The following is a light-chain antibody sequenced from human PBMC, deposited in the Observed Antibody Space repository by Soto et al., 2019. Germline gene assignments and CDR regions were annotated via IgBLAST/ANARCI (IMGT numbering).Light chain of an antibody. CDR1: GSDVGGYNY. CDR2: EVS. J-gene: IGLJ1*01. Sequence: QSALTQPPSASGSPGQSVTISCTGTGSDVGGYNYVSWYQQHPGKAPKLMIYEVSKRPSGVPDRFSGSKSGNTASLTVSGLQAEDEADYYCSSYAGSNIYVFGTGTKLTVL. CDR3: SSYAGSNIYV. V-gene: IGLV2-8*01.